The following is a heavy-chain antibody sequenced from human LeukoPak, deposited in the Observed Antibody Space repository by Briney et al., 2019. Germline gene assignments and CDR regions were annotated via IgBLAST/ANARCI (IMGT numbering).Heavy chain of an antibody. D-gene: IGHD2-2*01. CDR3: AKVGRYQPLLRGPADAFDI. Sequence: GGSLRLSCAASGFTFSSYAMSWVRQAPGKGLEWVTAISGSGGSTYYADSVKGRFTISRDNSKNTLYLQMNSLRAEDTAVYYCAKVGRYQPLLRGPADAFDIWGQGTMVTVSS. CDR2: ISGSGGST. CDR1: GFTFSSYA. V-gene: IGHV3-23*01. J-gene: IGHJ3*02.